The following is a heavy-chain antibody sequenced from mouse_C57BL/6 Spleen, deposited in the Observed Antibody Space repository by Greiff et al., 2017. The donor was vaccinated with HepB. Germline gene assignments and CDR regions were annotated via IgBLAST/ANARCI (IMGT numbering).Heavy chain of an antibody. Sequence: VQLQQPGAELVKPGASVKLSCKASGYTFTSYWMQWVKQRPGQGLEWIGEIDPSDSYTNYNQKFKGKATLTVDTSSSTAYMQLSSLTSEDSAVYYCAMTNFDYWGQGTTLTVSS. V-gene: IGHV1-50*01. CDR3: AMTNFDY. CDR2: IDPSDSYT. J-gene: IGHJ2*01. CDR1: GYTFTSYW.